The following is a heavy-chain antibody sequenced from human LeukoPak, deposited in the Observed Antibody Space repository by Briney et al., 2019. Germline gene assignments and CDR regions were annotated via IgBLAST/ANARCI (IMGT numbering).Heavy chain of an antibody. J-gene: IGHJ4*02. CDR1: GGSFSGYY. D-gene: IGHD3-22*01. CDR3: ARGRTENTMTVVETYYFDY. V-gene: IGHV4-34*01. Sequence: SETLSLTCAVYGGSFSGYYWSWIRQPPGKGLEWIGEINHSGSTNYNPSLKSRVTISVDTSKNQFSLKLSSVTAADTAVYYCARGRTENTMTVVETYYFDYWGQGTLVTVSS. CDR2: INHSGST.